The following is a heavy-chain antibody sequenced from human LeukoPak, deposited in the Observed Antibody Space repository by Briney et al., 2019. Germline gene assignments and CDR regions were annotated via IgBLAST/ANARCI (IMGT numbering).Heavy chain of an antibody. CDR2: IEQDGSEK. J-gene: IGHJ6*02. V-gene: IGHV3-7*01. CDR1: GFTFSSYW. Sequence: GGSLRLSCAASGFTFSSYWMSWVRQAPGKGLEWVANIEQDGSEKYYVGSVKGRFTISRDNAKNTVYLQMNSLRAEDTALYYCSRDLPYYGMDVWGQGTTVTVSS. CDR3: SRDLPYYGMDV. D-gene: IGHD5/OR15-5a*01.